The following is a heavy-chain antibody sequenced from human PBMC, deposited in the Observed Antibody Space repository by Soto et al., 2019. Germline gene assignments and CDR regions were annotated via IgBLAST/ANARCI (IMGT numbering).Heavy chain of an antibody. CDR2: IYTSGST. J-gene: IGHJ6*02. Sequence: SETLSLTCTVSGGSISSYYWSWIRQPAGKGLEWIGRIYTSGSTNYNPSLKSRVTMSVDTSKNQFSLKLSSVTAADTAVYYCARDWRYCSSTSCTYGMDVWGQGTTVTVSS. CDR1: GGSISSYY. CDR3: ARDWRYCSSTSCTYGMDV. D-gene: IGHD2-2*01. V-gene: IGHV4-4*07.